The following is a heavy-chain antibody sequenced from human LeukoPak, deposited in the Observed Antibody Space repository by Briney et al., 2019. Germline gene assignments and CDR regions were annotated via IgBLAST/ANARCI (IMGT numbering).Heavy chain of an antibody. CDR3: ARELRNWFDP. Sequence: SETLSLTCVVHGGSLSGSFWSWIRQPPGKGLEWIGEIKHSGGTNYNVSLKSRLTMSLDTSKNQFSLKLSSVSAADTAVYYCARELRNWFDPWGQGTLVTVSA. D-gene: IGHD1-7*01. J-gene: IGHJ5*02. CDR1: GGSLSGSF. CDR2: IKHSGGT. V-gene: IGHV4-34*01.